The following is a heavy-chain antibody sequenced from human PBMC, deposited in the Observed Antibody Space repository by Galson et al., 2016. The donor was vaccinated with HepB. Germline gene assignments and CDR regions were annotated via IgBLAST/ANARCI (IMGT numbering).Heavy chain of an antibody. CDR2: IRTKANSYAT. CDR3: TRLGGGYCSNGVCYTDYYYYYGLDA. J-gene: IGHJ6*02. CDR1: GFTFSGSA. D-gene: IGHD2-8*01. Sequence: SLRLSCAASGFTFSGSAIHWVRQASGKGLEWVGRIRTKANSYATTYAASVKGRFTISRDDSRNTAYLQMNSLKTEDTAVYYCTRLGGGYCSNGVCYTDYYYYYGLDAWGQGTTVTVSS. V-gene: IGHV3-73*01.